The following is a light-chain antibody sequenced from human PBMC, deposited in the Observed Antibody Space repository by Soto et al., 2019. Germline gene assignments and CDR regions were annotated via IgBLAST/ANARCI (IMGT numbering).Light chain of an antibody. V-gene: IGLV2-23*02. Sequence: QSALTQPASVSGSPGQSITISCTGTSGDVGNYNLVSWYQQHPGKAPKLMIYEVNKWPSGVSNRFSGSKSGNTASLTISGLQAEDEADYYCCSYVGSSTSYVFGTGTKLTAL. J-gene: IGLJ1*01. CDR2: EVN. CDR3: CSYVGSSTSYV. CDR1: SGDVGNYNL.